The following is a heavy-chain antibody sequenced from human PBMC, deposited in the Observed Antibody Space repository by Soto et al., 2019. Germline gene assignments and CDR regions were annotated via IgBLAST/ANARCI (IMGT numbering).Heavy chain of an antibody. D-gene: IGHD3-9*01. Sequence: QVQLAQSGAEVKKPGSSVKVSCKASGGTLSSYIISWVRQAPGQGLEWMGGIIPIFGTTNYAQKFQGRVTITADEFTSTVYMELSSLRSEDTAVYFCASLRYFDTLTESYFQNWGQGTLVTVSS. CDR1: GGTLSSYI. CDR3: ASLRYFDTLTESYFQN. V-gene: IGHV1-69*12. J-gene: IGHJ4*02. CDR2: IIPIFGTT.